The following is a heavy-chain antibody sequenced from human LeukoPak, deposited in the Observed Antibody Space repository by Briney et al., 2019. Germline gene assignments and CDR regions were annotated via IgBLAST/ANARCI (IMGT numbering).Heavy chain of an antibody. CDR1: GNSISSYY. D-gene: IGHD4-17*01. CDR3: ARETTGLARYFDY. CDR2: IYTSGST. V-gene: IGHV4-4*07. J-gene: IGHJ4*02. Sequence: SEILSLTCTVSGNSISSYYWSWIRQPAGKGLEWIGRIYTSGSTNYNPSLKSRVTMSVDTSKNQFSLNLSSVTAADTAFYYCARETTGLARYFDYWGQGTLVTVSS.